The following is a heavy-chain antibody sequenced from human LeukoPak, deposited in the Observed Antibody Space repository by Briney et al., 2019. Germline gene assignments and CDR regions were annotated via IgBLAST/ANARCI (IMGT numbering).Heavy chain of an antibody. Sequence: SQTLSLACTVSGGSISSGSYYWSWIRQPAGKGLEWIGRIYTSGSTNYNPSLKSRVTISVDTSKNQFSLKLSSVTAADTAVYYCAREIVVVPAAMRKGWFDPWGQGTLVTVSS. D-gene: IGHD2-2*01. J-gene: IGHJ5*02. CDR3: AREIVVVPAAMRKGWFDP. CDR2: IYTSGST. V-gene: IGHV4-61*02. CDR1: GGSISSGSYY.